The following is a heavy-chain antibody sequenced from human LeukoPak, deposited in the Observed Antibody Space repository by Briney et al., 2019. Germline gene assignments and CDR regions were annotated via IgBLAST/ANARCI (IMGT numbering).Heavy chain of an antibody. D-gene: IGHD1-26*01. CDR3: ARGAHSGSYFYFDY. CDR2: IYYSGST. Sequence: SETLSLTCTVSGGSISSYYWSWIRQPPGKGLEWIGYIYYSGSTNYNPSLKSRVTISVDTSKNQFSLKLSSVTAADTAVYYCARGAHSGSYFYFDYWGQGTLVTVSS. CDR1: GGSISSYY. J-gene: IGHJ4*02. V-gene: IGHV4-59*12.